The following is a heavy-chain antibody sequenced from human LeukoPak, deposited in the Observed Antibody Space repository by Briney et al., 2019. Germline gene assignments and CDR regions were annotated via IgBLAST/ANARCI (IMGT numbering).Heavy chain of an antibody. CDR1: GFTFSNAC. CDR3: AKAGGCLDY. V-gene: IGHV3-23*01. Sequence: GGSLRLSCAASGFTFSNACMSWVRQPPGKGLEWVSAISGSGSSTYYADSVKGRFTISRDNSKNTLYLQMYSLRAEDTAVYYCAKAGGCLDYWGQGTLVIVSS. D-gene: IGHD6-19*01. J-gene: IGHJ4*02. CDR2: ISGSGSST.